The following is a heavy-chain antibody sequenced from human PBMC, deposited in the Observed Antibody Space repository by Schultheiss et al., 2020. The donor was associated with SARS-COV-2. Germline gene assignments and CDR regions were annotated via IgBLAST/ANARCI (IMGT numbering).Heavy chain of an antibody. V-gene: IGHV3-21*01. CDR1: GFTFSTYG. Sequence: GGSLRLSCAASGFTFSTYGMHWVRQAPGKGLEWVSSISSSSSYIYYADSVKGRFTISRDNAKNSLYLQMNSLRAEDTAVYYCAREGDILRFLEWHYYGMDVWGQGTTVTVSS. CDR2: ISSSSSYI. J-gene: IGHJ6*02. CDR3: AREGDILRFLEWHYYGMDV. D-gene: IGHD3-3*01.